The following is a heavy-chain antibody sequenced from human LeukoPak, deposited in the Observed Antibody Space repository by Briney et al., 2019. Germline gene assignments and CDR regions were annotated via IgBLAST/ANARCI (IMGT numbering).Heavy chain of an antibody. J-gene: IGHJ4*02. CDR2: INWNGGST. CDR3: ARALGGDYDY. V-gene: IGHV3-20*04. D-gene: IGHD2-21*01. Sequence: GGSLRLSCAASGFTFDDYGMSWVRPAPGKGLEVGPGINWNGGSTGYADSVKGRFTISRDNAKNSLYLQMNSLRAEDTALYYCARALGGDYDYWGQGTLVTVSS. CDR1: GFTFDDYG.